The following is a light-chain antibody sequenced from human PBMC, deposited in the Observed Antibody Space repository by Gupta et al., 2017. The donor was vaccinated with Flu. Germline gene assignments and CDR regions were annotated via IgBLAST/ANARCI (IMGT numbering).Light chain of an antibody. CDR1: NIRDNA. Sequence: NIRDNAVNWYKQLTRKATHLLIYYDDLKPRVSGDSERFSGSKSGTSASLAISGLEADDEADYYCAAWDDSMNRWVFGGGTKLTVL. J-gene: IGLJ3*02. CDR2: YDD. V-gene: IGLV1-36*01. CDR3: AAWDDSMNRWV.